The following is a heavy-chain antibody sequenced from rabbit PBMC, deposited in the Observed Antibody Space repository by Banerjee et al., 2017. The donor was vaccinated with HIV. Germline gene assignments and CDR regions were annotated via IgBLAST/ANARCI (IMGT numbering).Heavy chain of an antibody. Sequence: QEQLVESGGGLVTLGGSLKLSCKASGIDFSSYGISWVRQAPGKGLEWIAYIYPDYGSTDYASWVNGRFTISLDNAQNTVFLQMTSLTAADTATYFCARGHDYYSSGWGGYYFNLWGPGTLVTVS. V-gene: IGHV1S47*01. D-gene: IGHD4-1*01. CDR1: GIDFSSYG. J-gene: IGHJ4*01. CDR3: ARGHDYYSSGWGGYYFNL. CDR2: IYPDYGST.